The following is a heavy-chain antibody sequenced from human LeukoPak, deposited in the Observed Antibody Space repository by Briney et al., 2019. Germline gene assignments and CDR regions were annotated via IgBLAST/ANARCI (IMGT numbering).Heavy chain of an antibody. D-gene: IGHD3-10*01. V-gene: IGHV3-30*18. Sequence: GGSLRLSCAASGFTFSSYDMHWIRQAPGKGLEWVAVISYDGSNKYYADSVKGRFTISRDTSKNTLYLQMNSLRTEDTAVYYCAKDLMRDRWFGESWGQGTLVTVSS. CDR3: AKDLMRDRWFGES. J-gene: IGHJ5*02. CDR2: ISYDGSNK. CDR1: GFTFSSYD.